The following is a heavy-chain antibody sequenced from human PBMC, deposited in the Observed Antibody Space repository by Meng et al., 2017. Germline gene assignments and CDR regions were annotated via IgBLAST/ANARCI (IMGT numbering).Heavy chain of an antibody. Sequence: VPVQPCGAVSLNRSETSSVPCAVDGGSFRGYYWSWLRQPPVKGLEWIGEINHSGSTNYNPSLKSRVTISVDTSKNQFSLKLSSVTAADTAVYYCASSGYSYGYRFDYWGQGTLVTVSS. J-gene: IGHJ4*02. CDR2: INHSGST. V-gene: IGHV4-34*01. D-gene: IGHD5-18*01. CDR3: ASSGYSYGYRFDY. CDR1: GGSFRGYY.